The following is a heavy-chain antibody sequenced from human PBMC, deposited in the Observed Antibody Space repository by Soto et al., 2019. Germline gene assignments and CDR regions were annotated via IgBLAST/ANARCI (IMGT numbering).Heavy chain of an antibody. CDR1: GFTFSSYS. CDR2: ISSSSSYI. V-gene: IGHV3-21*01. Sequence: EVQLVESGGGLVKPGGSLRLSCAASGFTFSSYSMNWVRQAPGKGLEWVSSISSSSSYIYYADSVKGRFTISRDNAKNSLYLQMNSLRAEDTAVYYGARWGAYSSGWSQPYYFDYWGQGTLVNVSS. CDR3: ARWGAYSSGWSQPYYFDY. J-gene: IGHJ4*02. D-gene: IGHD6-19*01.